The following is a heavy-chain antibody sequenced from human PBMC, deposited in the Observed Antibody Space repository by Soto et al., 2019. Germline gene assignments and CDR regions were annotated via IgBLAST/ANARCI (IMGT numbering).Heavy chain of an antibody. CDR2: IYPGDSDT. CDR3: ARLTTHVERLALFDY. CDR1: GYSFTSYW. Sequence: GESLKISCKGSGYSFTSYWIGWVRQMPGKGLEWMGIIYPGDSDTRYSPSFQGQVTISADKSISTAYLQWSSLKASDTAMYYCARLTTHVERLALFDYSGHGTLVTVSS. J-gene: IGHJ4*01. D-gene: IGHD1-1*01. V-gene: IGHV5-51*01.